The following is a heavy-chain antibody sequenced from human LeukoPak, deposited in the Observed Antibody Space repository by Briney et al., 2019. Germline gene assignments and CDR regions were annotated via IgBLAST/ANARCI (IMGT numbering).Heavy chain of an antibody. D-gene: IGHD1-7*01. V-gene: IGHV5-51*01. Sequence: GESLKISCKGSGYSFTSSWIGWVRQMPGKGLEWMGIIYPGDSDTKYSPSFQGQVTISADKSISTAYLQWSSLKASDTAMYYCARSYNWNYRRFDPWGQRTLVTVSS. CDR2: IYPGDSDT. J-gene: IGHJ5*02. CDR3: ARSYNWNYRRFDP. CDR1: GYSFTSSW.